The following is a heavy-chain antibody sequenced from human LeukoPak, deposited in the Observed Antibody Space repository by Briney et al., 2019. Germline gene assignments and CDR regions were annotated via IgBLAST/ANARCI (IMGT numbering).Heavy chain of an antibody. Sequence: SETLSLTCTVSGGSISGAYWSWIRQPPGKGLEWIGYIYSSGITIYNPSLKSRVTMSVDTSKNQFSLNLSSVTAADTAVYYCARRIASAYALDSWGQGTLVTVSS. D-gene: IGHD3-16*01. CDR2: IYSSGIT. CDR1: GGSISGAY. V-gene: IGHV4-4*09. CDR3: ARRIASAYALDS. J-gene: IGHJ4*02.